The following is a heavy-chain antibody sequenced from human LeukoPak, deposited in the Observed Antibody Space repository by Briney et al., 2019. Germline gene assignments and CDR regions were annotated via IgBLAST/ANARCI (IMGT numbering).Heavy chain of an antibody. D-gene: IGHD1-7*01. J-gene: IGHJ6*02. Sequence: SETLSLTCAVYGGSFSGYYWSWIRQPPGKGLEWIGEINHSGSTNYNPSLKSRVTISVDTSKNQFSLKLSSVTAADTAVYYCARDRGITGTTYYYYYGMDVWGQGTTVTVSS. CDR3: ARDRGITGTTYYYYYGMDV. CDR1: GGSFSGYY. V-gene: IGHV4-34*01. CDR2: INHSGST.